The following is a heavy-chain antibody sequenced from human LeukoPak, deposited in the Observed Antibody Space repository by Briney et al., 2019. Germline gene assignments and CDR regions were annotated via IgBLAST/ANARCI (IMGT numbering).Heavy chain of an antibody. CDR1: GYTFTSYG. V-gene: IGHV1-18*04. CDR2: ISAYNGNT. D-gene: IGHD3-9*01. CDR3: ARDYDILTGASKSDY. J-gene: IGHJ4*02. Sequence: ASVKVSCKASGYTFTSYGISWVRQAPGQGLEWMGWISAYNGNTNYAQKLQGRVTMTTDTSTSTAYMELRSLRSDDTAVYYCARDYDILTGASKSDYWGQGTLVTVSS.